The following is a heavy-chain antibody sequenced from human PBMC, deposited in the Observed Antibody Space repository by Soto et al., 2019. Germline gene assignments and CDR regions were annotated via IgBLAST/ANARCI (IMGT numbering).Heavy chain of an antibody. V-gene: IGHV4-30-4*01. Sequence: QVQLQESGPGLVKPSQTLSLTCTVSGGSISSDDYYWSWIRQPPGKGLEWIAYMYYSGSTYYDPSLKSRVARSVDTSKNQFSLKLSSVTAADTAVYYCARGEGYALDVWGQGTTVTVSS. CDR1: GGSISSDDYY. J-gene: IGHJ6*02. D-gene: IGHD1-26*01. CDR3: ARGEGYALDV. CDR2: MYYSGST.